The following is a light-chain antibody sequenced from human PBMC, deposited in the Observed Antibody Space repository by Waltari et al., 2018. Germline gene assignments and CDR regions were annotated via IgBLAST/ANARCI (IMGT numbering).Light chain of an antibody. J-gene: IGKJ4*01. CDR1: QSISNW. CDR2: KAS. CDR3: QQYNSYSLLT. V-gene: IGKV1-5*03. Sequence: DIQMTQSPSTLSASVGYRFTITCRARQSISNWLAWYQQKPGKAPKLLSYKASTLESGVPSRFSGSGSGTEFTLTISRLQPDDFATYYCQQYNSYSLLTFGGGTKVEIK.